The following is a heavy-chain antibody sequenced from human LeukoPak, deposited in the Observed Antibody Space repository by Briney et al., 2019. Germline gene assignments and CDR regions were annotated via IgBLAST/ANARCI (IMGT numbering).Heavy chain of an antibody. D-gene: IGHD3-10*01. CDR2: ISSSSSII. Sequence: PGGSLRLSCAASGFTFSSYSMSWVRQAPGKGLEWVSYISSSSSIIHYADSVKGRFTISRDKSKNTLYLQMNSLRVEDTAMYYCASGYYYASGSFSPWGQGNPGHRHL. CDR1: GFTFSSYS. V-gene: IGHV3-48*01. CDR3: ASGYYYASGSFSP. J-gene: IGHJ5*02.